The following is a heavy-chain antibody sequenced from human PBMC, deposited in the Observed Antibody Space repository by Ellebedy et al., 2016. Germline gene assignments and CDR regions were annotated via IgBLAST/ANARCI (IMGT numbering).Heavy chain of an antibody. CDR2: IKQDGSEK. CDR1: GFTFSTYW. Sequence: GGSLRLXCAASGFTFSTYWMSWVRQAPGKGLEWVANIKQDGSEKYYVDSVKGRFTISRDNDKKSLYLQMNSLRAEDTAVYYCARHGYYGSGSFSSRAYDSWGQGTLVTVSS. J-gene: IGHJ4*02. D-gene: IGHD3-10*01. CDR3: ARHGYYGSGSFSSRAYDS. V-gene: IGHV3-7*01.